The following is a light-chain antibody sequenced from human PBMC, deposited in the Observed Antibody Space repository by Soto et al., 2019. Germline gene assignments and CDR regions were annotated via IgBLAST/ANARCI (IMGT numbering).Light chain of an antibody. CDR3: LQDYYYPYT. V-gene: IGKV1-6*01. CDR2: AAS. CDR1: ESIGRW. J-gene: IGKJ2*01. Sequence: IQMTQSPSTLSASVGDRVTISCRASESIGRWLAWYQQKPGKAPKLLIYAASSLQSGVSSRFSGSGSGTDFTLTISSLQPEDFATYYCLQDYYYPYTFGQGTKVDIK.